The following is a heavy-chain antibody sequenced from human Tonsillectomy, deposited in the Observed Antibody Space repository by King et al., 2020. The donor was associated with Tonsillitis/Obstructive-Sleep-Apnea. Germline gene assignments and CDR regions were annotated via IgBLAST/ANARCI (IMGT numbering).Heavy chain of an antibody. CDR1: GYTFTSYY. CDR2: INPSGGIT. V-gene: IGHV1-46*01. Sequence: QLVQSVAEVKKPGASVKVSCKASGYTFTSYYVHWVRQAPGQGLDWMGIINPSGGITSDAQKFKGRDTMTRDTSTSTVYMELSSLRSEDTAVYYCARDRSRDYSNYPLWNFDYWGQGTLVTVSS. J-gene: IGHJ4*02. CDR3: ARDRSRDYSNYPLWNFDY. D-gene: IGHD4-11*01.